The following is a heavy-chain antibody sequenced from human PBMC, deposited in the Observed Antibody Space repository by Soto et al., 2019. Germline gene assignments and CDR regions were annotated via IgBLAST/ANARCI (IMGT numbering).Heavy chain of an antibody. Sequence: PGGSLRLSCAASGFSFTTYGMSWVRQAPGKGLEWVSTISGSGGSTYYADSVKGRFTISRGNSKNTLYLQMNSLRAEDTAAYYCAKDFYYDTRGPDYWGQGTLVTVSS. D-gene: IGHD3-22*01. CDR1: GFSFTTYG. CDR3: AKDFYYDTRGPDY. J-gene: IGHJ4*02. CDR2: ISGSGGST. V-gene: IGHV3-23*01.